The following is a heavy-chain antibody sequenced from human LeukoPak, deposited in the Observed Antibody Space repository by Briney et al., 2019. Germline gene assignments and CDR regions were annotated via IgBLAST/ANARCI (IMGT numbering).Heavy chain of an antibody. D-gene: IGHD2-2*01. V-gene: IGHV3-23*01. CDR3: ARHPEPGYCSSTSCHESYFDY. J-gene: IGHJ4*02. Sequence: GGSLRLSCAASGFTFSSCAMSRVRQAPGKGLEWVSAISGSGGRPYYADSVKGRFTISRDNSKNTLYLQMNSLRAEDTAVYYCARHPEPGYCSSTSCHESYFDYWGQGTLVTVSS. CDR2: ISGSGGRP. CDR1: GFTFSSCA.